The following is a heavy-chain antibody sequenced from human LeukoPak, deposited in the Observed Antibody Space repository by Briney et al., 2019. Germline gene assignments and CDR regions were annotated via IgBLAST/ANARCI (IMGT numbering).Heavy chain of an antibody. J-gene: IGHJ5*02. CDR2: IYYSGST. V-gene: IGHV4-39*07. Sequence: PSETLSLTCTVSGGSISSSSYYWGWIRQPPGKGLEWIGSIYYSGSTYYNPSLKSRVTISVDTSKNQFSLKLSSVTAADTAVYYCARDQNGTTYLWFDPWGQGTLVTVSS. D-gene: IGHD1-1*01. CDR3: ARDQNGTTYLWFDP. CDR1: GGSISSSSYY.